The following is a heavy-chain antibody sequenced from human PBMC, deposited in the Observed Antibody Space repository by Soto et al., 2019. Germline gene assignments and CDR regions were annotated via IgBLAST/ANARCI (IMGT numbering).Heavy chain of an antibody. D-gene: IGHD6-19*01. J-gene: IGHJ4*02. V-gene: IGHV4-61*01. CDR3: ARSGAGSGWL. CDR2: IYNSGST. Sequence: SETLSLTCTVSGDPVSSGRYYWSWSRQPPGKGLEWIGYIYNSGSTNYKSSLKSRITISVDTSKNQFSLKLTSVTAADTAVYYCARSGAGSGWLGGQGTLVTVSS. CDR1: GDPVSSGRYY.